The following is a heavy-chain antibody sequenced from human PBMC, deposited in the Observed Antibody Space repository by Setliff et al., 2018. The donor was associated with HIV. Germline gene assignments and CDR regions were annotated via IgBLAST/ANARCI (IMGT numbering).Heavy chain of an antibody. CDR2: ISYSGST. D-gene: IGHD2-15*01. CDR3: ARDDRCSGDTCYYY. V-gene: IGHV4-39*02. Sequence: SETLSLTCTVSGGSVIISHYYWAWIRQPPGKGLEWIGSISYSGSTYYNPSLKSRITISVDTSKNQFSLKLTSVAATDTAVYYCARDDRCSGDTCYYYWGQGALVTVSS. J-gene: IGHJ4*02. CDR1: GGSVIISHYY.